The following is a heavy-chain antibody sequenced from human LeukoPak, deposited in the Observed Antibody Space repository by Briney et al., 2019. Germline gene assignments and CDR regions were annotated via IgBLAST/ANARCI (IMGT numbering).Heavy chain of an antibody. Sequence: SETLSLTCTVSGGSISSYYWSWIRQPPGKGLEWIGYIYYSGSTNYNPSLKSRVTISVDTSKNQFSLKLSSVTAADTAVYYCARRTYEAGWFDPWGQGTLVNVSS. CDR3: ARRTYEAGWFDP. J-gene: IGHJ5*02. V-gene: IGHV4-59*08. CDR1: GGSISSYY. D-gene: IGHD5-12*01. CDR2: IYYSGST.